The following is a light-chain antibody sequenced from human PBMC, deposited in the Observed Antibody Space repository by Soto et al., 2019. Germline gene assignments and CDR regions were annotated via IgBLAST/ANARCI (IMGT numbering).Light chain of an antibody. Sequence: DIQVTQSPSALSASVGDRVTITCRASQSTSTLLAWYQQRPGKTAQLLISEASKLESGAQPRFSGSGSGTEFTHTISSRQHCDFATSHCQEYITCHYAFGQGNNVEIK. CDR1: QSTSTL. CDR2: EAS. V-gene: IGKV1-5*03. CDR3: QEYITCHYA. J-gene: IGKJ1*01.